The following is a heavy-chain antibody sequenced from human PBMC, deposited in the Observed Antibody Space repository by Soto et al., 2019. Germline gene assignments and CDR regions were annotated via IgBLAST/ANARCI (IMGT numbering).Heavy chain of an antibody. CDR1: GFTFSSYG. CDR2: IWYDGSNK. Sequence: GGSLRLSCAASGFTFSSYGMHWVRQAPGKGLEWVAVIWYDGSNKYYADSVKGRFTISRDNSKNTLYLQMNSLRAEDTAVYYWARDPELYYDFWSGYPNEGGGYYYYGMDVWGQGTTVTVSS. D-gene: IGHD3-3*01. V-gene: IGHV3-33*01. J-gene: IGHJ6*02. CDR3: ARDPELYYDFWSGYPNEGGGYYYYGMDV.